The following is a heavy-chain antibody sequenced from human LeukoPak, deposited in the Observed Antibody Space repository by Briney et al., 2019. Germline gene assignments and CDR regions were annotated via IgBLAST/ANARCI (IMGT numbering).Heavy chain of an antibody. D-gene: IGHD3-10*01. Sequence: GESLKISCKGSGYSFTSYWISWVRQMPGKGLEWMGRIDPSDSYTNYSPSFQGHVTISADKSFSTAYLQWSSLKASDTAMYYCARLRPPYYYGSGSYYPLDYWGQGTLVTVSS. CDR3: ARLRPPYYYGSGSYYPLDY. V-gene: IGHV5-10-1*01. J-gene: IGHJ4*02. CDR2: IDPSDSYT. CDR1: GYSFTSYW.